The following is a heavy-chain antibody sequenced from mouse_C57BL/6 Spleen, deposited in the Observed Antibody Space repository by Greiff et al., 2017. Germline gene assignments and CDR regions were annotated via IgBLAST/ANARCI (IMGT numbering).Heavy chain of an antibody. J-gene: IGHJ2*01. D-gene: IGHD1-1*01. CDR1: GYTFTDYS. CDR2: IYPGSGNT. V-gene: IGHV1-76*01. CDR3: ARDYYGSKGYYCDY. Sequence: VQLQQSGAELVRPGASVKLSCTASGYTFTDYSINWVQQRPGKGLEWIARIYPGSGNTYYNEKFKGKATLAKEKTSSTAYMQLSSLTSEDSAVYLCARDYYGSKGYYCDYWGQGTTLTVSS.